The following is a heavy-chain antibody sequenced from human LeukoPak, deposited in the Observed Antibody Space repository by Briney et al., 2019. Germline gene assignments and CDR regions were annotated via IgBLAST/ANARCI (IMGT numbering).Heavy chain of an antibody. CDR2: ISSSSSTI. CDR3: ARDRRGSMALFDY. J-gene: IGHJ4*02. D-gene: IGHD2/OR15-2a*01. CDR1: GFSFRHYG. V-gene: IGHV3-48*01. Sequence: GGSLRLSCAASGFSFRHYGMYWVRQAPGKGLEWVSYISSSSSTIYYADSVKGRFTISRDNAKNSLYLQMNSLRAEDTAVYYCARDRRGSMALFDYWGQGTLVTVSS.